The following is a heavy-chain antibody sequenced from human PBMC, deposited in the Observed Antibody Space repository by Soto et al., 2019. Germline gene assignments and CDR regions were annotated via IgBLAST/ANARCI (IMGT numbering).Heavy chain of an antibody. CDR3: ARGSWLQVIYDVY. CDR2: IYYSGST. J-gene: IGHJ4*02. V-gene: IGHV4-59*01. Sequence: QVQLQESGPGLVKPSETLSLTCTVSGGAISSYYLCWIRQPPGKGLEWNGCIYYSGSTNYNPSLKTRVTISVATSKNPFALHLRSVTAADPAVYYCARGSWLQVIYDVYWGQGTLVTVS. D-gene: IGHD5-12*01. CDR1: GGAISSYY.